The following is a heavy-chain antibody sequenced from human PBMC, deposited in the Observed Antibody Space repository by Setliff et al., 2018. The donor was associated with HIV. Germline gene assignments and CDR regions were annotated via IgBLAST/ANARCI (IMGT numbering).Heavy chain of an antibody. CDR1: GGSFSGSY. J-gene: IGHJ3*01. CDR3: ARLIGRYGVVVRPNGHAFDV. CDR2: INHSGST. V-gene: IGHV4-34*01. D-gene: IGHD3-3*01. Sequence: SETLSLTCAVHGGSFSGSYWSWIRQPPGKGLEWIGEINHSGSTNYNPSLKSRVIILLDPSKNQFSLRLSSVTAADTAVYYCARLIGRYGVVVRPNGHAFDVWGQGTMVTVSS.